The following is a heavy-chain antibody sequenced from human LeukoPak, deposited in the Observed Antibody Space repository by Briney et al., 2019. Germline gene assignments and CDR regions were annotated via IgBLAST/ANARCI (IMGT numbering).Heavy chain of an antibody. CDR2: IIPILGIA. V-gene: IGHV1-69*04. CDR1: GGTFSSYA. D-gene: IGHD3-22*01. J-gene: IGHJ4*02. CDR3: ARAFYDGSGYYYFGFDY. Sequence: ASVKVSCKASGGTFSSYAISWVRQAPGQGLEWMGRIIPILGIANYAQKFQGRVTITADKSTSTAYMELSSLRSEDTAVYYCARAFYDGSGYYYFGFDYWGQGTLVTVSS.